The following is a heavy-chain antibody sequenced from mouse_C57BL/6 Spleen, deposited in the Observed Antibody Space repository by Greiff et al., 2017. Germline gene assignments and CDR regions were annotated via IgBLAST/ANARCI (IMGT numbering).Heavy chain of an antibody. CDR2: INPNYGTT. J-gene: IGHJ3*01. Sequence: VQLQQSGPELVKPGASVKISCKASGYSFTDYNMNWVKQSNGKSLEWIGVINPNYGTTRYNQKFKGKAPLTVDQSSITAYMQLNSLTSEDSAVYYCASRALQEGFAYWCQGTLVTVSA. D-gene: IGHD3-3*01. CDR3: ASRALQEGFAY. V-gene: IGHV1-39*01. CDR1: GYSFTDYN.